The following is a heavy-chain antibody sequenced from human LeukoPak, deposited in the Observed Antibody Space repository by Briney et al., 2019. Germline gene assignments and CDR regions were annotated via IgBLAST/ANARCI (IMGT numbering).Heavy chain of an antibody. V-gene: IGHV1-8*01. CDR1: GYTFTSYD. CDR3: ARDLEVVPAGYGGSSWYGFGY. D-gene: IGHD2-2*01. CDR2: MNPNSGNT. Sequence: ASVKVSCKASGYTFTSYDINWARQATGQGLEWMGWMNPNSGNTGYAQKFQGRVTMTRNTSISTAYMELSSLRSEDTAVYYCARDLEVVPAGYGGSSWYGFGYWGQGTLVTVSS. J-gene: IGHJ4*02.